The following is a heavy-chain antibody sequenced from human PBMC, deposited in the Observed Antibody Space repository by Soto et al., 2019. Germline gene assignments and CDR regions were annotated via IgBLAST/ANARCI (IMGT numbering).Heavy chain of an antibody. CDR2: ISAYNDNT. Sequence: QVQLVQSGAEVKKPGASVKVSCKASGYTFPSYGISWVRQAPGQGLEWMGWISAYNDNTNYAQKLQGRVTMTTDTSTSTAHMELRSMRSDDTAVYYCARDLVSHPHDYWGQGTLVTVSS. J-gene: IGHJ4*02. V-gene: IGHV1-18*01. CDR1: GYTFPSYG. CDR3: ARDLVSHPHDY.